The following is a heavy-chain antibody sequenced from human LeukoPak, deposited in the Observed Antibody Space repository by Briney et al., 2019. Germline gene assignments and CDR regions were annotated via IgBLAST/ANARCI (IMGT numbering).Heavy chain of an antibody. V-gene: IGHV3-30*01. J-gene: IGHJ5*02. Sequence: GGSLTLTCPASGCTFIDYSLHWVRQPPGKGLEWVAVIYYGGSNEYYAASVKGRFTISRDNSKNTLYLQMNSLRAEDTAVYYCAKGRGFDVYCRAGSCSTFDPWGQGTLVTVSS. CDR3: AKGRGFDVYCRAGSCSTFDP. CDR2: IYYGGSNE. D-gene: IGHD2-15*01. CDR1: GCTFIDYS.